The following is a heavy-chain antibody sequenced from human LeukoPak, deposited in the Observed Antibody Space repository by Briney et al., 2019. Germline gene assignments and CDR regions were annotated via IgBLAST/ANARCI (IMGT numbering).Heavy chain of an antibody. CDR3: ARIVPAAITSKGNWFDP. Sequence: ASVKVSCKASGYTFTSYDINWVRQATGQGLEWMGWMNPNSGNTGYAQKFQGRVTITADESTSTAYMELSSLRSEDTAVYYCARIVPAAITSKGNWFDPWGQGTLVTVSS. D-gene: IGHD2-2*01. CDR2: MNPNSGNT. CDR1: GYTFTSYD. V-gene: IGHV1-8*01. J-gene: IGHJ5*02.